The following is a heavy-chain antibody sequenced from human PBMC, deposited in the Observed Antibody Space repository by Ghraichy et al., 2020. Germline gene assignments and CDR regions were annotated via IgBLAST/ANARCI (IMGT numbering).Heavy chain of an antibody. V-gene: IGHV4-61*01. CDR3: ARETIAEAVTSDY. J-gene: IGHJ4*02. CDR2: VSYRGST. CDR1: GVSVNSGPYS. D-gene: IGHD6-19*01. Sequence: SQTLSLTCTVSGVSVNSGPYSWSWIRQPPGKGLEWIGDVSYRGSTNYNPSLKSRVTISLDTSKNQFSLKLTSVTAADTALYYCARETIAEAVTSDYWGRGTLVTVSS.